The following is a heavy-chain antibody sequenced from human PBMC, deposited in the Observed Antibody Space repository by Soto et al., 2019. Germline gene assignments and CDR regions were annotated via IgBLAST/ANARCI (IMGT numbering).Heavy chain of an antibody. CDR1: GYTFTSYY. D-gene: IGHD3-22*01. Sequence: SVKVSCKASGYTFTSYYMNWVRQAPGQGLEWLGIINPSGGYTTYAQRFLGRVAMTSDTSTSTVHMELGSLTSEDTAVYYCASGMATIDDSSGYHDYWGQGTLVTVSS. CDR3: ASGMATIDDSSGYHDY. V-gene: IGHV1-46*01. J-gene: IGHJ4*02. CDR2: INPSGGYT.